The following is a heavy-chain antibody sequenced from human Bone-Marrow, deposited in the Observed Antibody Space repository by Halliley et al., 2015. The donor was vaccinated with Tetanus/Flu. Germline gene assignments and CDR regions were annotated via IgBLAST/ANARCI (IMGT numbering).Heavy chain of an antibody. CDR3: ARGMNPEY. V-gene: IGHV3-7*03. J-gene: IGHJ4*02. Sequence: APGTGLEWVANIKGDESDEYYVDSVSGRFSISRDNSHNSLYLHMDGLRVEDTAIYFCARGMNPEYWGPGTLVTVS. CDR2: IKGDESDE.